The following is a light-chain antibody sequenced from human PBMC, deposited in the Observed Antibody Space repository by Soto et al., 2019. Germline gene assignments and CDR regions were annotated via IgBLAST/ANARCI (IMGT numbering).Light chain of an antibody. J-gene: IGKJ5*01. CDR2: GAS. CDR3: QQYNYWPIT. V-gene: IGKV3-15*01. CDR1: QSVRSN. Sequence: EVVMTQSPGTLSVSPGERVTLSCRASQSVRSNLAWYQQKPGQAPRLVIYGASTRATGIPARFSGSGSGTEFTLSISSLQSEDFAVYYCQQYNYWPITFGQGIRLEI.